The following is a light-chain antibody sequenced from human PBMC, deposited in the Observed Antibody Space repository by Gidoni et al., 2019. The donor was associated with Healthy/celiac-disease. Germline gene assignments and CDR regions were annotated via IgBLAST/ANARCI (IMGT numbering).Light chain of an antibody. CDR3: LQRSNFRSFT. Sequence: EIVLTQSPATLSLSPGERATLSCRASQSVRSYLAWYQQKPGQAPRLLIYDASNRATGIPARFSGSGSGTDFTLTISSLEPEDFAVYDCLQRSNFRSFTFGPGTKVDIK. CDR2: DAS. J-gene: IGKJ3*01. V-gene: IGKV3-11*01. CDR1: QSVRSY.